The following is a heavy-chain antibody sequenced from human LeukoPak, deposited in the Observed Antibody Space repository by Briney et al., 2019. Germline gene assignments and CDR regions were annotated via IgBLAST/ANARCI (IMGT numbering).Heavy chain of an antibody. Sequence: EASLKVSCKASGYTFTNYGISWVRQTPGQGLEWMGWISANNGHTNYAQKVQGRVTMTTDTSTNTAYLELRSLRPDDTAVYYCTRVTVSGYGGDYWGQGTLVTVSS. V-gene: IGHV1-18*01. CDR3: TRVTVSGYGGDY. CDR2: ISANNGHT. D-gene: IGHD5-18*01. CDR1: GYTFTNYG. J-gene: IGHJ4*02.